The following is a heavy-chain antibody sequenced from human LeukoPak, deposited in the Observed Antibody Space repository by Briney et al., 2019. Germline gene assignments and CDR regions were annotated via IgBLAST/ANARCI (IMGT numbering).Heavy chain of an antibody. V-gene: IGHV4-38-2*02. CDR1: GYSISSGYY. CDR2: IYHSGST. D-gene: IGHD3-10*01. CDR3: ARNHGSGRGEWFDP. J-gene: IGHJ5*02. Sequence: KPSETLSLTCTVSGYSISSGYYWGWIRQPPGKGLEWIGSIYHSGSTYYNPSLKSRVTISVDTSKNQFSLKMSSVTAADTAVYYCARNHGSGRGEWFDPWGQGTLVTVSS.